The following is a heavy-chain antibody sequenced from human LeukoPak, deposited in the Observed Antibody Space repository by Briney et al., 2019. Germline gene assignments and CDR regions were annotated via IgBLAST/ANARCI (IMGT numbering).Heavy chain of an antibody. J-gene: IGHJ4*02. Sequence: PGGSLRLSCAASGFTFSNYAMSWVRQAPGKGLEWVSAISASGGSTYYADFVKGRFTISRDNSKNTLYLHMNSLRAEDTAVYYCARGEVGAYGLDFDYWGQGTLVTVSS. CDR2: ISASGGST. D-gene: IGHD1-26*01. V-gene: IGHV3-23*01. CDR1: GFTFSNYA. CDR3: ARGEVGAYGLDFDY.